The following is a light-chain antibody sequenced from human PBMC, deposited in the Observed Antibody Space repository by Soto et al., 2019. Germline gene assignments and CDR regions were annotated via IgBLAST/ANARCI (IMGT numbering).Light chain of an antibody. CDR1: QSISTH. V-gene: IGKV1-39*01. CDR3: QESFTTSWT. J-gene: IGKJ1*01. Sequence: DIQMTQSPLSLSASVGDRVTITCRASQSISTHLNWYQQKPGKDPKLLIYAASNLQNGVPSRFIGGASGTEFTLTISSLQPEDFATYYCQESFTTSWTFGQGTKVEIK. CDR2: AAS.